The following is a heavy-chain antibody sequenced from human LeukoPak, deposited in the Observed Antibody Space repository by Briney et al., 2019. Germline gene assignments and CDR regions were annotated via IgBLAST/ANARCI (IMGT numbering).Heavy chain of an antibody. J-gene: IGHJ6*03. V-gene: IGHV3-21*01. CDR1: GFTFSSYS. D-gene: IGHD1-1*01. CDR3: AGGTNYYYYYMDV. CDR2: ISSSSSYI. Sequence: GGSLRLSCEASGFTFSSYSMNWVRQAPGKGLEWVSSISSSSSYIYYADSVKGRFTISRDNAKNSLYLQMNSLRAEDTAVYYCAGGTNYYYYYMDVWGKGTTVTVSS.